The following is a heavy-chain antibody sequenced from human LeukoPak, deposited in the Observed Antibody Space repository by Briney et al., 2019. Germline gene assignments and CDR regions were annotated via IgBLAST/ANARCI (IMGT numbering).Heavy chain of an antibody. CDR2: ISGSGGST. CDR1: GFTFSSYA. V-gene: IGHV3-23*01. J-gene: IGHJ4*02. D-gene: IGHD3-3*01. Sequence: PGGSLRLSCAASGFTFSSYAMSWVRQAPGKGLEWVSAISGSGGSTYYADSVKGRFTISRDNSKNTLYLQMNSLRAEDTAVYYCAKAYPYYVFWSGYYDYWGQGTLVTVSS. CDR3: AKAYPYYVFWSGYYDY.